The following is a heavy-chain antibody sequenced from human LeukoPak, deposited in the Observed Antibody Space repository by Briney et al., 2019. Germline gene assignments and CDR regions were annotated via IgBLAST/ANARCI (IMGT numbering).Heavy chain of an antibody. Sequence: GGSLRLSCAASGFTFSSYSMNWVRQAPGKGLEWVSYISSSSSTIYYADSVKGRFTISRDNAKNSLYLQTNSLRAEDTAVYYCARGGLYYYDSRGAFDIWGQGTMVTVSS. CDR3: ARGGLYYYDSRGAFDI. CDR1: GFTFSSYS. J-gene: IGHJ3*02. D-gene: IGHD3-22*01. CDR2: ISSSSSTI. V-gene: IGHV3-48*01.